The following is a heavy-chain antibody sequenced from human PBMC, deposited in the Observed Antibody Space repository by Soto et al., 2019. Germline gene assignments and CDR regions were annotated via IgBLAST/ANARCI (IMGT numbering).Heavy chain of an antibody. CDR1: GFPFSHYW. CDR2: INPAGTIN. D-gene: IGHD3-16*01. Sequence: MQMVESGGGSVQPGVALRLSCAASGFPFSHYWMHWVRQTPGKCLVWVSRINPAGTINNYADSGEGRFTISRDNADSALVLQMNSLSAEDTAIYYCTSDTFGLRDTWGQGTLVTVSS. V-gene: IGHV3-74*01. J-gene: IGHJ4*02. CDR3: TSDTFGLRDT.